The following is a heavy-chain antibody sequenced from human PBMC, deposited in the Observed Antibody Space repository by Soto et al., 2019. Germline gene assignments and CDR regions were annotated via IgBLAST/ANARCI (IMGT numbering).Heavy chain of an antibody. D-gene: IGHD2-2*02. J-gene: IGHJ4*02. CDR3: ARGLGYCSSTSCYSLWY. V-gene: IGHV1-69*02. CDR2: IIPILGIA. Sequence: SVKVSCKASGGTFSSYTISWVRQAPGQGLEWMGRIIPILGIANYAQKFQGRVTITADKSTSTAYMELSCLRSEDTAVYYCARGLGYCSSTSCYSLWYWGQGTLVTVSS. CDR1: GGTFSSYT.